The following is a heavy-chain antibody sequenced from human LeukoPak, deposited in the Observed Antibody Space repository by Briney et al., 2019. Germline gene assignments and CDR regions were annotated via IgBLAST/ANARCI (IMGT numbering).Heavy chain of an antibody. V-gene: IGHV4-59*01. CDR3: ARGGDGYNLEY. J-gene: IGHJ4*02. Sequence: PSETLSLTCTVSGGSISSYYWSWIRQPPGKGLEWIGYIYYSGSTNYNPSLKSRVTISVDTSKNQFSLKLSSVTAADTAVYYCARGGDGYNLEYWGQGTLVTVSS. CDR1: GGSISSYY. CDR2: IYYSGST. D-gene: IGHD5-24*01.